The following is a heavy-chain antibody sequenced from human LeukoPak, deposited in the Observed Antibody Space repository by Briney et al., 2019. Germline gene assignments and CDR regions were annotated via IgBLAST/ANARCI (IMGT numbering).Heavy chain of an antibody. J-gene: IGHJ6*02. D-gene: IGHD3-10*02. CDR3: ARDLHYYVAMDV. CDR1: GFTFSSYA. Sequence: PGGSLRLSCAASGFTFSSYAMSWVRQAPGKGLEWVSAISGSGGSTYYADSVKGRFTISRDNSKNTLYLQMNSLRAEDTALYYCARDLHYYVAMDVWGQGTTVTVPS. CDR2: ISGSGGST. V-gene: IGHV3-23*01.